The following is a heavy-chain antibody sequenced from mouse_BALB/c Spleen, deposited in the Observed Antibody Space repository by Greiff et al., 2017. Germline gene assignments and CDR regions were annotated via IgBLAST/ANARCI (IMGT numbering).Heavy chain of an antibody. CDR2: IRNKANGYTT. J-gene: IGHJ4*01. CDR3: ARDLYRYYAMDY. D-gene: IGHD2-14*01. CDR1: GFTFTDYY. Sequence: EVHLVESGGGLVQPGGSLRLSCATSGFTFTDYYMSWVRQPPGKALEWLGFIRNKANGYTTEYSASVKGRFTISRDNSQSILYLQMNTLRAEDSATYYCARDLYRYYAMDYWGQGTSGTVSS. V-gene: IGHV7-3*02.